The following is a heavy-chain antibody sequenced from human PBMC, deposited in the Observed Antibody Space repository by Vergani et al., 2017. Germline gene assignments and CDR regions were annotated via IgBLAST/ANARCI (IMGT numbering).Heavy chain of an antibody. CDR1: GGSISSGSYY. Sequence: QVQLQESGPGLVKPSQTLSLTCTVSGGSISSGSYYWSWIRQPAGKGLEWIGRIYTSGSTNYNPSLKSRVTMSVDTSKNQFSLKLSSVTAADTAVYYCARHYYDSSGYYLDAFDIWGQGTMVTVSS. J-gene: IGHJ3*02. CDR3: ARHYYDSSGYYLDAFDI. CDR2: IYTSGST. V-gene: IGHV4-61*02. D-gene: IGHD3-22*01.